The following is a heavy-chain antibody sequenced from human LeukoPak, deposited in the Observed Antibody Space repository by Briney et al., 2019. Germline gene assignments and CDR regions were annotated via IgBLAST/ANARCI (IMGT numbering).Heavy chain of an antibody. CDR2: ISSSSSYI. Sequence: PGGSLRLSCAASGFTFSSYSMNWVRQAPGKGLEWVSSISSSSSYIYYADSVKGRLTISRDNAKNSLYLQMNSLRAEDTAVYYCARDRDYYGSGTKDYWGQGTLVTVSS. V-gene: IGHV3-21*01. J-gene: IGHJ4*02. D-gene: IGHD3-10*01. CDR1: GFTFSSYS. CDR3: ARDRDYYGSGTKDY.